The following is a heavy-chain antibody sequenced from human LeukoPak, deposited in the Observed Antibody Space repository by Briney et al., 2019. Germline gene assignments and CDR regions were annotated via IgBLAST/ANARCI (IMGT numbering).Heavy chain of an antibody. V-gene: IGHV3-23*01. CDR2: ISGSGGST. CDR1: GFTFSSYA. D-gene: IGHD2-2*01. Sequence: PGGSLRLSCAASGFTFSSYAMSWVRQAPGKGLEWVSSISGSGGSTYYADSVKGRFTISRDNSKNTLYLQMNSLRAEDTAVYYCAKDYSRCSSTSCSPDYWGQGTLVTVSS. J-gene: IGHJ4*02. CDR3: AKDYSRCSSTSCSPDY.